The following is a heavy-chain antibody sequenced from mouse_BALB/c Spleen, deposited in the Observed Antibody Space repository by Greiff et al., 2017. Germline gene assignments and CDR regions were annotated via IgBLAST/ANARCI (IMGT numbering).Heavy chain of an antibody. V-gene: IGHV7-3*02. J-gene: IGHJ2*01. CDR2: IRNKANGYTT. D-gene: IGHD2-4*01. CDR1: GFTFTDYY. Sequence: EVKVVESGGGLVQPGGSLRLSCATSGFTFTDYYMSWVRQPPGKALEWLGFIRNKANGYTTEYSASVKGRFTISRDNSQSILYLQMNTLRAEDSATYYCARELRGYFDYWGQGTTLTVSS. CDR3: ARELRGYFDY.